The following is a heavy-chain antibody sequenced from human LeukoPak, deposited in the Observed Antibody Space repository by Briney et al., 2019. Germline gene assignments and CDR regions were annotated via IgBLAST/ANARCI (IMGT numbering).Heavy chain of an antibody. Sequence: GGSLRLSCAASGFTFSSYAMHWVRQAPGKGLEWVAVISYDGSNKYYADSVKGRFTISRDNSKNTLYLQMNSLRAEDTAVYYCAKNAGSGSYYTYYFDYWGQGTLVTVSS. CDR3: AKNAGSGSYYTYYFDY. V-gene: IGHV3-30*18. CDR1: GFTFSSYA. D-gene: IGHD3-10*01. CDR2: ISYDGSNK. J-gene: IGHJ4*02.